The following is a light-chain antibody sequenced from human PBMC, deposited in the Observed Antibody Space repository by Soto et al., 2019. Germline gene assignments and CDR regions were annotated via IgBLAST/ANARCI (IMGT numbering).Light chain of an antibody. CDR1: QRVSSDS. CDR2: STS. J-gene: IGKJ5*01. V-gene: IGKV3-20*01. CDR3: QQYGTSPCT. Sequence: EIVLTQSPDTLSLSPGERATLSCRASQRVSSDSLAWYQQQPGQAPRLLIYSTSNRATGIPDGFSGSGSGTDFTLTISRLEPEDFAMYYCQQYGTSPCTFGQGTRLEIK.